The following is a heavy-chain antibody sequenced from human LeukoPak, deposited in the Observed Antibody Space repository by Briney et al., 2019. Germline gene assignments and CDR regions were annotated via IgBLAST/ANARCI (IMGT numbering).Heavy chain of an antibody. CDR2: INPNSGGT. D-gene: IGHD4-17*01. CDR1: GYTFTGYY. CDR3: ARDYNYGDYKAFDI. J-gene: IGHJ3*02. Sequence: GASVKVSCKASGYTFTGYYMHWVRQAPGQGLEWMGRINPNSGGTNYAQKLQGRVTMTRDTSISTAYMELSRLRSDDTAVYYCARDYNYGDYKAFDIWGQGTMVTVSS. V-gene: IGHV1-2*06.